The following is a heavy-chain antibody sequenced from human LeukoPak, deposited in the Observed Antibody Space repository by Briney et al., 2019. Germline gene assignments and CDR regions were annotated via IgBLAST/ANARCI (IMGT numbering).Heavy chain of an antibody. V-gene: IGHV3-74*01. J-gene: IGHJ2*01. D-gene: IGHD3-16*01. CDR3: ARDNWAPRGYFDL. CDR2: INSDGITT. Sequence: GGSLRLSCAASGFTFNIYAMNWVRQAPGKGLVWVSRINSDGITTRYADSVKGRFTISRDNAKNTLYLQMNSLRAEDTAVYYCARDNWAPRGYFDLWGRGTLVTVSS. CDR1: GFTFNIYA.